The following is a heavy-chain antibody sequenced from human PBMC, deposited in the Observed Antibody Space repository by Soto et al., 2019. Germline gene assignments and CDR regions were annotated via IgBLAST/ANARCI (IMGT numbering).Heavy chain of an antibody. Sequence: PSETLSLTCTVSGASISSYYWNWIRQPPGKGLEWIGYIYYNGSTNYNPSLKRRLTMSVDTSKNHFSLNLSSVTAADTAVYYCAREPYGSSSVRPFDIWGQGTMVTVSS. J-gene: IGHJ3*02. D-gene: IGHD6-6*01. V-gene: IGHV4-59*01. CDR3: AREPYGSSSVRPFDI. CDR2: IYYNGST. CDR1: GASISSYY.